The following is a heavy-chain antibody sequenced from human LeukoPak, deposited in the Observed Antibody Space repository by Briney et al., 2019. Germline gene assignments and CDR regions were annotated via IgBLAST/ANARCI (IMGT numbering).Heavy chain of an antibody. CDR3: AKDMGPGSSGAFDI. D-gene: IGHD6-25*01. CDR2: IRSKADGGTP. CDR1: GFSFSDAW. J-gene: IGHJ3*02. V-gene: IGHV3-15*07. Sequence: GGSLRLSCAASGFSFSDAWMNWVRQAPGKGLEWVGHIRSKADGGTPDYIAPVKGRFTISRDDSKDTLYLQMNSLNTEDTAMYYCAKDMGPGSSGAFDIWGQGTMVTVSS.